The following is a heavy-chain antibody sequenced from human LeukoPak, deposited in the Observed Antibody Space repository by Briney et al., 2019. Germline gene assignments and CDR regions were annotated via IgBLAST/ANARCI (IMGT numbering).Heavy chain of an antibody. D-gene: IGHD2-2*01. J-gene: IGHJ3*02. Sequence: PSETLSLTCTVSGGSISSGSYHWSWIRQPAGKGLEWIGRIYTSGSTNYNPSLKSRVTISVDTSKNQFSLKLSSVTAADTAVYYCVGSFWNLPAAKEGGAFDIWGQGTMVTVSS. V-gene: IGHV4-61*02. CDR2: IYTSGST. CDR3: VGSFWNLPAAKEGGAFDI. CDR1: GGSISSGSYH.